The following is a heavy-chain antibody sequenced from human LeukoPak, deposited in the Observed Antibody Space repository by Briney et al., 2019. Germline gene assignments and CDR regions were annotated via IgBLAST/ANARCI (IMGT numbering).Heavy chain of an antibody. D-gene: IGHD3-10*01. CDR3: ARARLLWFGEPIPYYFDY. Sequence: ASVKVSCKASGYTFTSYGISWVRQAPGQGLEWMGGISAYNGNTNYAQKLQGRVTMTTDTSTSTAYMELRSLRSDDTAVYYCARARLLWFGEPIPYYFDYWGQGTLVTVSS. V-gene: IGHV1-18*01. J-gene: IGHJ4*02. CDR2: ISAYNGNT. CDR1: GYTFTSYG.